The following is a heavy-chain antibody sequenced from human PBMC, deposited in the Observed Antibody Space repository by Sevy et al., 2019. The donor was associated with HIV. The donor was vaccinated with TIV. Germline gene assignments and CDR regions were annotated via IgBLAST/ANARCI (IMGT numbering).Heavy chain of an antibody. D-gene: IGHD1-26*01. CDR3: TRVGGLTDYGMDV. CDR1: GGSVSSDTYY. V-gene: IGHV4-61*01. Sequence: SETLSLTCTVSGGSVSSDTYYWTWIRQPPGKGLEFIGYIYYNVRINYNPSLKSRVTISVDTPKNQFSLKVTSVTAAATAVYYCTRVGGLTDYGMDVWGQGTTVTVSS. CDR2: IYYNVRI. J-gene: IGHJ6*02.